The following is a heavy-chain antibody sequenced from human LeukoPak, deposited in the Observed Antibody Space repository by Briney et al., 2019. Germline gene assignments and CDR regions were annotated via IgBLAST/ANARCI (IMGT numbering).Heavy chain of an antibody. CDR3: ARDRGVTVPGRRLDY. V-gene: IGHV4-4*07. CDR1: GGSISGYY. CDR2: ISTSGST. Sequence: SETLSLTCTVSGGSISGYYWSWLRQPAGEGLEWIGRISTSGSTNYNLSLKSRVTISVDNSNNQFSLRLSSATAADTAVYYCARDRGVTVPGRRLDYWGQGTLVTVSS. J-gene: IGHJ4*02. D-gene: IGHD6-19*01.